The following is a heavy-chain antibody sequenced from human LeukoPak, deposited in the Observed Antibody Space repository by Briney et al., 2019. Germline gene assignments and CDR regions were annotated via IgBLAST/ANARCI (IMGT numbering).Heavy chain of an antibody. CDR1: GGSISSYY. Sequence: SEILSLTCTVSGGSISSYYWSWIRQPPGKGLEWIGYIYYSGSTNYNPSLKSRVTISVDTSKNQFSLKLSSVTAADTAVYYCARGPSAGSYWGQGTLVTVSS. D-gene: IGHD1-26*01. CDR3: ARGPSAGSY. V-gene: IGHV4-59*01. J-gene: IGHJ4*02. CDR2: IYYSGST.